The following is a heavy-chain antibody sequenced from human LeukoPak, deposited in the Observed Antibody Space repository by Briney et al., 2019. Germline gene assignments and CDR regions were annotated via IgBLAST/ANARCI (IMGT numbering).Heavy chain of an antibody. J-gene: IGHJ4*02. CDR2: IYYSGST. CDR1: AGSISSSSYS. V-gene: IGHV4-39*07. CDR3: ARGPYYYDSSGSQYYFDY. D-gene: IGHD3-22*01. Sequence: SETLALTCTVSAGSISSSSYSWGWIRQPPGKGLEWIGSIYYSGSTNYNPSLKSRVTISLDTSKNQFYLKLSSVTAADTAVYYCARGPYYYDSSGSQYYFDYWGQGTLVTVSS.